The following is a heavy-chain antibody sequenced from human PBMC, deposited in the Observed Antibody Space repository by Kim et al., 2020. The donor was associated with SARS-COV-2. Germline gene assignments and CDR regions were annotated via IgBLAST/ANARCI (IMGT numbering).Heavy chain of an antibody. CDR1: GFTVSSNY. D-gene: IGHD2-2*02. J-gene: IGHJ3*02. V-gene: IGHV3-53*01. Sequence: GGSLRLSCAASGFTVSSNYMSWVRQAPGKGLEWVSVIYSGGSTYYADSVKGRFTISRDNSKNTLYLQMNSLRAEDTAVYYCARELGGDEAIVVVPAAITGDAFDIWGQGTMVTVSS. CDR2: IYSGGST. CDR3: ARELGGDEAIVVVPAAITGDAFDI.